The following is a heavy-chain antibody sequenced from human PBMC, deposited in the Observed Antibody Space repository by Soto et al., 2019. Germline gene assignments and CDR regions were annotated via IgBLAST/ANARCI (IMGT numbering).Heavy chain of an antibody. CDR3: ARVGDTTVTTSTYYYSYMDV. CDR2: INHSGST. CDR1: GGSFSGYY. J-gene: IGHJ6*03. V-gene: IGHV4-34*01. Sequence: SETLSLTCAVYGGSFSGYYWSWIRQPPGKGLEWIGEINHSGSTNYNPSLKSRVTISVDTSKNQFSLKLSSVTAADTAVYYCARVGDTTVTTSTYYYSYMDVWGKGTTVTVSS. D-gene: IGHD4-4*01.